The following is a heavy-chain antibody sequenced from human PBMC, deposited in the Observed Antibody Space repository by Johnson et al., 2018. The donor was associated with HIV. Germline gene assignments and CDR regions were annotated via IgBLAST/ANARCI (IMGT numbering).Heavy chain of an antibody. CDR2: ISYDGSDK. J-gene: IGHJ3*02. V-gene: IGHV3-30*03. CDR1: GFTFRDYY. D-gene: IGHD6-13*01. Sequence: QVQLVESGGGLVQPGGSLRLSCAASGFTFRDYYMSWIRQAPGKGLEWVAVISYDGSDKYYADSVKGRFTISRDNSKNTLYLQMNSLRAEDTAVYYCASDQAAAGGEAFDIWGQGTMVTVSS. CDR3: ASDQAAAGGEAFDI.